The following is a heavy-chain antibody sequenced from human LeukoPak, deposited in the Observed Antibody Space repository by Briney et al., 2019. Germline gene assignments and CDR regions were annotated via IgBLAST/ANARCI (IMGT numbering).Heavy chain of an antibody. V-gene: IGHV4-39*01. CDR2: IYYSGST. Sequence: GSLRLSCAASGFTFNTYGMNWIRQPPGKGLEWIGSIYYSGSTYYNPSLKSRVTISVDTSKNQFSLKLSSVTAADTAVYYCARLRRWLQNFDYWGQGTLVTVSS. CDR3: ARLRRWLQNFDY. CDR1: GFTFNTYG. J-gene: IGHJ4*02. D-gene: IGHD5-24*01.